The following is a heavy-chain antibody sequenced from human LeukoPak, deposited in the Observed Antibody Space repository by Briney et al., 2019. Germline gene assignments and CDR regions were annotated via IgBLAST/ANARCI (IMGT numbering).Heavy chain of an antibody. J-gene: IGHJ4*02. Sequence: PGGSLRLSCAASGFTVSSNYMSWVRQAPGKGLEWVSVIYSGGSTYYADSVKGRFTISRDNSKNTLYLQMNSLRAEDTAVYYCARAGGYDSSGYDPFDYWGQGTLVTVSS. D-gene: IGHD3-22*01. V-gene: IGHV3-66*01. CDR3: ARAGGYDSSGYDPFDY. CDR2: IYSGGST. CDR1: GFTVSSNY.